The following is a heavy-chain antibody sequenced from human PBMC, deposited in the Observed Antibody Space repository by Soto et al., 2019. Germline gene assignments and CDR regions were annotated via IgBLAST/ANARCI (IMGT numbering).Heavy chain of an antibody. D-gene: IGHD3-22*01. CDR2: IIPILGIA. CDR3: ARGDDSSGYYYPVSYYYYYGMDV. V-gene: IGHV1-69*02. CDR1: GGAFSSYT. Sequence: GASVKVSCKDSGGAFSSYTISWVRQAPGQGLEWMGRIIPILGIANYAQKFQGRVTITADKSTSTAYMELSSLRSEDTAVYYCARGDDSSGYYYPVSYYYYYGMDVWGQGTTVTVSS. J-gene: IGHJ6*02.